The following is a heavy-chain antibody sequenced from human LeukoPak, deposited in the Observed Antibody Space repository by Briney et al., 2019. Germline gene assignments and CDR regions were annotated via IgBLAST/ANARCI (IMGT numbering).Heavy chain of an antibody. CDR2: INHSGST. Sequence: SETLSLTCAVYGGSFSGYYWSWIRQPPGKGLEWIGEINHSGSTNYNPSLKSRVTISVDTSKNQFSLKPSSVTAADTAVYYCARGSDPWSXYYLGYWGQGTLVTVSS. J-gene: IGHJ4*02. V-gene: IGHV4-34*01. D-gene: IGHD3-3*01. CDR3: ARGSDPWSXYYLGY. CDR1: GGSFSGYY.